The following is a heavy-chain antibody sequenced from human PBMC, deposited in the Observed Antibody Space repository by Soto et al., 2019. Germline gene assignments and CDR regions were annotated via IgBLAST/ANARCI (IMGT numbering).Heavy chain of an antibody. CDR2: FSGGRDTT. Sequence: GGSLRLSCVASGFTFSSYAMSWVRQAPGQRLEWVATFSGGRDTTWHADSVKGRCTVSRDRSKNTLSLQMNSLRPEDTALYYCAKATSATCTGSICYSFDFWGQGTLVTVSS. CDR1: GFTFSSYA. CDR3: AKATSATCTGSICYSFDF. V-gene: IGHV3-23*01. J-gene: IGHJ4*02. D-gene: IGHD2-21*01.